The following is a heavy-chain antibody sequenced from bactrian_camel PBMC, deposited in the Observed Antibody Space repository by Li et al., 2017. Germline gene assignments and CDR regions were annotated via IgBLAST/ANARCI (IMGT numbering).Heavy chain of an antibody. CDR1: DYRMSGAC. CDR3: AARVSRCSVDPLRRAPYGN. J-gene: IGHJ4*01. CDR2: ISGSKP. Sequence: HVQLVESGGGSVRAGGSLRLSCAASDYRMSGACMGWFRQAPGKEGEAVAISGSKPFYADSVKGRFTMSQDNAKNTWYLQLNNLEPADTVMYCCAARVSRCSVDPLRRAPYGNWGQGTQVTVS. D-gene: IGHD3*01. V-gene: IGHV3S57*01.